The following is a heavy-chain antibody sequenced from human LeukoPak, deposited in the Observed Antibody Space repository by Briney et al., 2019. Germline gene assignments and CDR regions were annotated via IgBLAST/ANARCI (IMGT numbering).Heavy chain of an antibody. D-gene: IGHD1-1*01. CDR2: IYYSGST. Sequence: SETLSLTCTVSGGSISSYYWSWIRQPPGKGLEWIGYIYYSGSTNYNPSLKSRVTISVDTSKNQFSLKLSSVTAADTAVYYCARAERRHLFDYWGQGTLVTVSS. V-gene: IGHV4-59*08. CDR1: GGSISSYY. CDR3: ARAERRHLFDY. J-gene: IGHJ4*02.